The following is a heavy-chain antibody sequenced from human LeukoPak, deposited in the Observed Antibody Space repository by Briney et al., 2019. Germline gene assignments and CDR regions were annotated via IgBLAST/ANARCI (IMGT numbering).Heavy chain of an antibody. CDR2: INHSGST. J-gene: IGHJ3*01. D-gene: IGHD6-19*01. CDR3: VRVGWGAFNV. CDR1: GGSFNGYY. V-gene: IGHV4-34*01. Sequence: SETLSLTCAVYGGSFNGYYWSWIRQPPGKGLEWIGEINHSGSTNYNPSLKSRVTISVDTSKNQFSLKLSSVTAADTAVYYCVRVGWGAFNVWGQGTMVTVSS.